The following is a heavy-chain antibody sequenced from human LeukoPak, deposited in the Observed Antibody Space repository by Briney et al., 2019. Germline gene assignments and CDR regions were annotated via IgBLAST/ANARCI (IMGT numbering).Heavy chain of an antibody. CDR3: ARVVAALDYFDY. V-gene: IGHV4-30-2*01. CDR1: GGSISSGGFS. D-gene: IGHD6-13*01. Sequence: PSETLSLTCGVSGGSISSGGFSWSWIRQPPGKGLEWIGYIYHSGSTYYKPSLKSRVTISIDRSKNYSSLNLSSVTAADTAVYYCARVVAALDYFDYWGQGTLVTVSS. J-gene: IGHJ4*02. CDR2: IYHSGST.